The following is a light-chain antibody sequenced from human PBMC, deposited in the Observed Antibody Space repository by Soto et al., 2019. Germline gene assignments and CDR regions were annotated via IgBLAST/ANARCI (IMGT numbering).Light chain of an antibody. CDR1: QVISNY. CDR3: QKYNSAPQT. Sequence: DIQMTQSPSSLSASVGDIVTITCRASQVISNYLAWYQQKPGKVPKLLIYAASTLQSGVPSRFSGSGSGTDFTLTISSLQPEDVATYYCQKYNSAPQTFGQGTKVDIK. V-gene: IGKV1-27*01. CDR2: AAS. J-gene: IGKJ1*01.